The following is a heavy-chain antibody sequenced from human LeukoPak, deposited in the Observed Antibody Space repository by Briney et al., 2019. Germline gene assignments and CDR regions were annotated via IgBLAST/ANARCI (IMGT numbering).Heavy chain of an antibody. CDR1: GFILSSYE. CDR3: ARGLGTAELLLYGASYFYHMDV. J-gene: IGHJ6*03. Sequence: GGSLRLSRAASGFILSSYEMNWVRQAPGRGLEWVSYIRSSGSTIYYADSVKGRFTISRDNAKNSLYLQMNSLRAEDTAVYYCARGLGTAELLLYGASYFYHMDVWGKGTTVTVSS. D-gene: IGHD3-3*01. CDR2: IRSSGSTI. V-gene: IGHV3-48*03.